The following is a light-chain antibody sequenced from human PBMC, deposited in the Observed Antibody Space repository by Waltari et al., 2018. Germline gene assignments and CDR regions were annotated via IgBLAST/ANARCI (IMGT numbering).Light chain of an antibody. V-gene: IGLV1-47*01. CDR2: RND. CDR3: ATWDDSLSGSL. J-gene: IGLJ2*01. CDR1: SSNIGAHY. Sequence: QSVLTQPPSASGAPGQEIIISCSGSSSNIGAHYLYWFQQLPGTAPKLLIYRNDQRPSGVPDRFSGSKSGTSASLAISGLRPEDEANYYCATWDDSLSGSLFGGGTKLTVL.